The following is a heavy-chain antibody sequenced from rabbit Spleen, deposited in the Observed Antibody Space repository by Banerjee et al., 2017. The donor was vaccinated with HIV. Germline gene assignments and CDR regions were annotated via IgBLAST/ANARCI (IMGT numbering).Heavy chain of an antibody. V-gene: IGHV1S45*01. Sequence: QEQLEESGGDLVKPGASLTLTCTASGVSFSSNHYMCWVRQAPGKGLEWIACIYAGSSGNTYSATWAKGRFTISKTSSTTVTLQMTSLTAADTATYFCARDTSSSFSSYGMDLWGPGTLVTVS. J-gene: IGHJ6*01. CDR1: GVSFSSNHY. CDR2: IYAGSSGNT. D-gene: IGHD1-1*01. CDR3: ARDTSSSFSSYGMDL.